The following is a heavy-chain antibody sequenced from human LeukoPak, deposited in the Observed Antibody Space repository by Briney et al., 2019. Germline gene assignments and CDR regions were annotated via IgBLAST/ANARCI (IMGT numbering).Heavy chain of an antibody. CDR2: IYYSGST. CDR3: ARRVVVVLAARYNFDY. D-gene: IGHD2-15*01. V-gene: IGHV4-39*01. CDR1: GGSISSSSYY. J-gene: IGHJ4*02. Sequence: PSETLSLTCTVSGGSISSSSYYWGWIRQPPGKGLEWIGSIYYSGSTYYNPSLKSRVTISVDTSKNQFSLKLSSVTAADTAVYYCARRVVVVLAARYNFDYWGQGTLVTVSS.